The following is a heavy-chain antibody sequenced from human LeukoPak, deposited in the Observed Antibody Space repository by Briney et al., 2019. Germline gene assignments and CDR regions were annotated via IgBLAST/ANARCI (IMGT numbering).Heavy chain of an antibody. CDR2: LSSGGTYP. V-gene: IGHV3-11*06. D-gene: IGHD3-3*01. CDR1: GFSFSDFY. CDR3: ARRVGGFDRSGYYPNH. Sequence: GGSLRLSCAASGFSFSDFYMSWFRQTPGKGLEWVSYLSSGGTYPNYADSVKGRFTISRDNAKNLVYLQMNSLRVEDTAVYYCARRVGGFDRSGYYPNHWGQGILVTVSA. J-gene: IGHJ4*02.